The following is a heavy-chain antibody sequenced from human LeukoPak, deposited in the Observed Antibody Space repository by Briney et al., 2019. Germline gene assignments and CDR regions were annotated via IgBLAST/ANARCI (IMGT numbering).Heavy chain of an antibody. D-gene: IGHD5-24*01. CDR2: INSDGSST. Sequence: GGSLRLSCAASGFTFSSYWMHWVRQAPGKGLVWISRINSDGSSTSYAASVKGRFTISRDNAKNTLYLQMNSLRTEDTAVYYCARERRRDSYTGAFDIWGQGTMVTVSS. V-gene: IGHV3-74*01. CDR1: GFTFSSYW. CDR3: ARERRRDSYTGAFDI. J-gene: IGHJ3*02.